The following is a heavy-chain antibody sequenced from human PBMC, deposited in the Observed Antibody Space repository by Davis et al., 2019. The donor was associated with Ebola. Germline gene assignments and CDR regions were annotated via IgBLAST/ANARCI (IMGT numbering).Heavy chain of an antibody. CDR3: ARGIAAADY. CDR1: GFTFSSYV. D-gene: IGHD6-13*01. V-gene: IGHV3-30-3*01. J-gene: IGHJ4*02. CDR2: ISYDGSNK. Sequence: SLKTSCAASGFTFSSYVLHWLRQAPGKGLEWVAVISYDGSNKYYADSVKGRFTISRDNSKNTLYLQMNSLRAEDTAVYYCARGIAAADYWGQGTLVTVSS.